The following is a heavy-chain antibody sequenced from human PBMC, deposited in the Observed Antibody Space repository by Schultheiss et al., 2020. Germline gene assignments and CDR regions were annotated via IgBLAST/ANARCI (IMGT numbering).Heavy chain of an antibody. V-gene: IGHV3-23*01. CDR3: AREGPYCSGGSCYYFDY. CDR2: ISGSGGST. CDR1: GFTFSSYA. Sequence: GGSLRLSCVVSGFTFSSYAMNWVRQAPGKGLEWVSSISGSGGSTDYADSVKGRFTISRDNAKNSLYLQMNSLRAEDTALYYCAREGPYCSGGSCYYFDYWGQGTLVTVSS. J-gene: IGHJ4*02. D-gene: IGHD2-15*01.